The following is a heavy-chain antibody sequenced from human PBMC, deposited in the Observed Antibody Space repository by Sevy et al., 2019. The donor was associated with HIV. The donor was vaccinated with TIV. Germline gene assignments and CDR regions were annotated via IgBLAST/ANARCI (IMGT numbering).Heavy chain of an antibody. J-gene: IGHJ4*02. CDR3: ARGFGAGYSSGWYGRYFDY. Sequence: ASVKVSCKASGYTFTSYGISWVRQAPGQGLEWMGWISAYNGNTNYAQTLQGRVTMTTDTSTSTAYMELRSLRSDDTAVYYCARGFGAGYSSGWYGRYFDYWGQGTLVTVSS. D-gene: IGHD6-19*01. CDR1: GYTFTSYG. V-gene: IGHV1-18*01. CDR2: ISAYNGNT.